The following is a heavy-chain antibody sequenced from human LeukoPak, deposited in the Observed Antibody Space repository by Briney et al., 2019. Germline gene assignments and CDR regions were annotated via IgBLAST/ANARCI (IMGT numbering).Heavy chain of an antibody. V-gene: IGHV3-23*01. J-gene: IGHJ4*02. CDR1: GFTFSSYA. CDR3: AKDLNQGLWD. CDR2: ISGSGGST. Sequence: GGSLRLSCVVSGFTFSSYAMSWVRQAPGKGLEWVSAISGSGGSTYYADSVKGRFTISRDNSKNTLYLQINSLRAEDTAVYYCAKDLNQGLWDWGQGTLVTVSS. D-gene: IGHD3-16*01.